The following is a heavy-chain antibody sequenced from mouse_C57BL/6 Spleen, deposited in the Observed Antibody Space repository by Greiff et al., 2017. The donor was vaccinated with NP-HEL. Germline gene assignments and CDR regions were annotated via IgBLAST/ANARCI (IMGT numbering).Heavy chain of an antibody. CDR2: ISDGGSYT. CDR3: ARDRGASYYDYDPFAY. Sequence: EVKVEESGGGLVKPGGSLKLSCAASGFTFSSYAMSWVRQTPEKRLEWVATISDGGSYTYYPDNVKGRFTISRDNAKNNLYLQMSHLKSEDTAMYYCARDRGASYYDYDPFAYWGQGTLVTVSA. J-gene: IGHJ3*01. CDR1: GFTFSSYA. V-gene: IGHV5-4*01. D-gene: IGHD2-4*01.